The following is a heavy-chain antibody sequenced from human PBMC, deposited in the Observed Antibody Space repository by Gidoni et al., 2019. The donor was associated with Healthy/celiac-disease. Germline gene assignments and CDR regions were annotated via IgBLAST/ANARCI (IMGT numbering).Heavy chain of an antibody. Sequence: EVQLLESGGGLVQPGGSLRLSCAASGLTFSSYAMSWVRQAPGKGLEWVSAISGSGGSTYYADSVKGRFTISRDNSKNTLYLQMNSLRAEDTAVYYCAKDIGRLRGYSYGEGDYWGQGTLVTVSS. CDR3: AKDIGRLRGYSYGEGDY. V-gene: IGHV3-23*01. J-gene: IGHJ4*02. CDR1: GLTFSSYA. D-gene: IGHD5-18*01. CDR2: ISGSGGST.